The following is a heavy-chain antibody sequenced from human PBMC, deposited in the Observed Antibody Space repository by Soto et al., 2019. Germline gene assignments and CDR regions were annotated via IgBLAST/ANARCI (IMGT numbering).Heavy chain of an antibody. V-gene: IGHV3-13*05. CDR2: ISAAGDP. CDR1: GFTFRNYD. J-gene: IGHJ6*02. Sequence: EVQLVESGGGLVQPGGSLRLSCEASGFTFRNYDMHWVRQGTGKGLEWVSGISAAGDPDYADSVEGRFTNSRENAQNSFFLQMNSLRVGDTAVYYCARTDRDFYGLDVWGQGTTVIVFS. CDR3: ARTDRDFYGLDV.